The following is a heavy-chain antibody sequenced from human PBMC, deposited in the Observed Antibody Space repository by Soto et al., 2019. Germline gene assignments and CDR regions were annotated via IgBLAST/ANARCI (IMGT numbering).Heavy chain of an antibody. CDR2: IYHSGST. CDR3: ARESTVRGATDY. Sequence: SETLSLTCAVSGDSISSSNWWSWVRQPPGKGLEWIGEIYHSGSTNYNPSLKSRVTISVDKSKNQFSLKLSSVTAADTAVYYCARESTVRGATDYWGQGTLVTVSS. D-gene: IGHD3-10*01. CDR1: GDSISSSNW. V-gene: IGHV4-4*02. J-gene: IGHJ4*02.